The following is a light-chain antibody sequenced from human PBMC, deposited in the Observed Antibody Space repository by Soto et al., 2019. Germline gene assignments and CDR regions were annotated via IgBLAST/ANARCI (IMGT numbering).Light chain of an antibody. V-gene: IGKV3-15*01. CDR3: QQYNNWPRT. CDR1: QSVGSD. CDR2: GAS. Sequence: EIVMTQPPATLSVSPGERATLSCRASQSVGSDLVWYQQKPGQAPRLLIYGASTRATGIPARFSGSGSGTEFTLTISSLQSEDFAVYYCQQYNNWPRTFGQGTKVEIK. J-gene: IGKJ1*01.